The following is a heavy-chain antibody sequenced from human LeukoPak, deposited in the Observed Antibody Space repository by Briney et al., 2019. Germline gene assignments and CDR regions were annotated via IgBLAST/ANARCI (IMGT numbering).Heavy chain of an antibody. Sequence: GGSLRLSCAASGFTFDDYAMHWVRQAPGKGLEWVSGISWNSGSKGYADSVKGRFIISRDNSKNTMYLQMNSLRAEDTAVYYCARDGITMIVVVKPNYFDYWGQGTLVTVSS. CDR2: ISWNSGSK. CDR3: ARDGITMIVVVKPNYFDY. D-gene: IGHD3-22*01. CDR1: GFTFDDYA. V-gene: IGHV3-9*01. J-gene: IGHJ4*02.